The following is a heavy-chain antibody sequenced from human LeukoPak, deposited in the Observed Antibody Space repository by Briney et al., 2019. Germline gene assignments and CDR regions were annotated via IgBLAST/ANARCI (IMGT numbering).Heavy chain of an antibody. CDR2: IYYSGST. Sequence: SETLSLTCTVSGGSISSSGYYWGWVRQPPGKGLEWVGTIYYSGSTNYNPSLKSRVTISAHMSKNQFSLTVTSVTAADTALYYCARPATSGTYYSAFDCWGQGTLVAVSS. D-gene: IGHD3-22*01. J-gene: IGHJ4*02. V-gene: IGHV4-39*01. CDR1: GGSISSSGYY. CDR3: ARPATSGTYYSAFDC.